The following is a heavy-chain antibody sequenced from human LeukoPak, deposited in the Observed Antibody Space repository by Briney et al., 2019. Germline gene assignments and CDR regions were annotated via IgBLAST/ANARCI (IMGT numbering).Heavy chain of an antibody. V-gene: IGHV3-7*03. J-gene: IGHJ4*02. CDR3: AKDRRLAAFDY. CDR2: IKQDGSEE. Sequence: GGSLRLSCAASGFTFDDYAMHWVRQAPGKGLEWVANIKQDGSEEYYVDSVKGRFTISRDNSKNTLYLQMNSLRAEDTAVYYCAKDRRLAAFDYGGQGTLVTVSS. D-gene: IGHD6-25*01. CDR1: GFTFDDYA.